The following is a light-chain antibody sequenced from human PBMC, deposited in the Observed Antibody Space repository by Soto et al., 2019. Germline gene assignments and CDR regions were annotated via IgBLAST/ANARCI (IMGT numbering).Light chain of an antibody. CDR1: QSVGSS. J-gene: IGKJ2*01. Sequence: ENVLTQSPATLSSSPGERATLSCRAGQSVGSSLAWYQQKPGQAPRLLIYDASNRAAGIPARFSGSGSGTDFTLAISSLEPEDFAVYYCQQRSHWPRTFGQGTKLQIK. CDR3: QQRSHWPRT. V-gene: IGKV3-11*01. CDR2: DAS.